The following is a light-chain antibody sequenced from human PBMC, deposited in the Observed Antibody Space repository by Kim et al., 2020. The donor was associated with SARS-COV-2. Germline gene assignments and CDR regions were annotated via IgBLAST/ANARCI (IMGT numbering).Light chain of an antibody. Sequence: ASVGDRVTITCRASHAINIYVAWFHQRPGKAPKSLIYDASVLQSGVPSRFSGSGSGTEFTLTISSLHPEDLGTYYCQQFNFFPLTFGGGTKLEI. CDR3: QQFNFFPLT. CDR2: DAS. V-gene: IGKV1-16*01. J-gene: IGKJ4*01. CDR1: HAINIY.